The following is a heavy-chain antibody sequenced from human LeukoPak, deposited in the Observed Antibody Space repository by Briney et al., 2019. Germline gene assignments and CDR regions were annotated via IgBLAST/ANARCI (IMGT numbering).Heavy chain of an antibody. CDR2: ISYDGSNK. CDR3: ARGFYDLVY. V-gene: IGHV3-30*04. D-gene: IGHD3-3*01. Sequence: GGSLRLSCAASGFTFSSYAMHWVRQAPGKGLEWVAVISYDGSNKYYADSVKGRFTISRDNSKNTLYLQMNSLRAEDTAVYYCARGFYDLVYWGQGTLVTVSS. CDR1: GFTFSSYA. J-gene: IGHJ4*02.